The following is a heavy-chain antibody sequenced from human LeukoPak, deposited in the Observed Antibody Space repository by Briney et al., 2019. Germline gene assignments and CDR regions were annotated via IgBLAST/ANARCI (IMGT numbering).Heavy chain of an antibody. CDR2: INHSGST. V-gene: IGHV4-34*01. CDR1: GGSFSGYY. CDR3: ARGKELVTSIDY. Sequence: AQTLSLTCALYGGSFSGYYWSWIRQPPRNGLDWIGEINHSGSTNYHPSLKSRVTISVDTSKNQFSLKLSSVTAADTAVYYCARGKELVTSIDYWGQGTLVTVSS. J-gene: IGHJ4*02. D-gene: IGHD6-6*01.